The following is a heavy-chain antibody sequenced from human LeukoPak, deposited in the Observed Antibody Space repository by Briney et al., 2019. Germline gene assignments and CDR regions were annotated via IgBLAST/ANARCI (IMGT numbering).Heavy chain of an antibody. Sequence: PSETLSLTCTVSGGSISNNYWSWIRRPPGKGLERIGYIYYSGTTNYNSSLESRVTISLDTSKKQFSLNLSSVTAADTAVYYCARGGWSLDYWGQGSLVTVSS. V-gene: IGHV4-59*01. CDR3: ARGGWSLDY. CDR1: GGSISNNY. CDR2: IYYSGTT. J-gene: IGHJ4*02. D-gene: IGHD6-19*01.